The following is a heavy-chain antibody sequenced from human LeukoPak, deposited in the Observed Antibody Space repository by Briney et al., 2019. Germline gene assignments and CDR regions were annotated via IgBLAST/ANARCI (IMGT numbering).Heavy chain of an antibody. J-gene: IGHJ6*02. CDR3: ARDDSPYLGYYGMDV. CDR1: GFTFSSYS. CDR2: ISSSSSYI. Sequence: PGGSLRLSCAASGFTFSSYSMIWVRQAPGKGLEWVSSISSSSSYIYYADSVKGRFTISRDNANNSLYLQMNSLRAEDTAVYYCARDDSPYLGYYGMDVWGQGTTVTVSS. D-gene: IGHD3-16*01. V-gene: IGHV3-21*01.